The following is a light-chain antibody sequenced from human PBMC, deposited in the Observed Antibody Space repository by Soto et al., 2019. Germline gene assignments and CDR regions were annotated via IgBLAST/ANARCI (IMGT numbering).Light chain of an antibody. V-gene: IGKV1-5*03. CDR3: QQYNTYPLT. J-gene: IGKJ4*01. CDR1: LSISSY. CDR2: KAS. Sequence: DIQMTQSPSTLSASVGDRVTITCRASLSISSYLAWYQQKPGKAPNLLIYKASSLESGVPSRFSGSGSGTEFTLTISSLQPDDFATYYCQQYNTYPLTFGGGTKVETK.